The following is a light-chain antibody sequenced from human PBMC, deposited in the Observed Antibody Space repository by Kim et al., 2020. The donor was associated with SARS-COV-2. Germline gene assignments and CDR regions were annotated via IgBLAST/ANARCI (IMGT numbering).Light chain of an antibody. CDR1: KLGDKY. V-gene: IGLV3-1*01. CDR2: QDS. CDR3: QAWDSSTDVV. Sequence: SYELTQPPSVSVSPGQTASITCSGDKLGDKYACWYQQKPGQSPVLVIYQDSKRPSGIPERFSGSNSGNTATLTISGTQAMDEADYYCQAWDSSTDVVFDGGTQLTVL. J-gene: IGLJ2*01.